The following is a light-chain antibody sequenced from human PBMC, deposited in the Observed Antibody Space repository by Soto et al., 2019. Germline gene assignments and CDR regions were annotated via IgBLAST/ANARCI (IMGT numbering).Light chain of an antibody. CDR1: QSIGSY. Sequence: EIVLTQSPATLSLSLGERATLSCRASQSIGSYLAWYQHKLGQPPRLLIYDASNRATGIPVRFSGSGSGTDFTLTISSLEPEDFAVYYCQQRSNWPPWTFGQGTRLEI. CDR2: DAS. J-gene: IGKJ5*01. CDR3: QQRSNWPPWT. V-gene: IGKV3-11*01.